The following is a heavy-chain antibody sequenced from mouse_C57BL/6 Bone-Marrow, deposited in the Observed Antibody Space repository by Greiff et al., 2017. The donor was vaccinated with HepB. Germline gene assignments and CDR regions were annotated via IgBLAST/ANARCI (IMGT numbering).Heavy chain of an antibody. Sequence: VQLKQSGPVLVKPGASVKMSCKASGYTFTDYYMNWVKQSHGKSLEWIGVINPYNGGTSYNQKFKGKATLTVDKSSSTAYMELNSLTSEDSAVYYCARKGENDYDGGFAYWGQGTLVTVSA. D-gene: IGHD2-4*01. CDR2: INPYNGGT. CDR1: GYTFTDYY. V-gene: IGHV1-19*01. CDR3: ARKGENDYDGGFAY. J-gene: IGHJ3*01.